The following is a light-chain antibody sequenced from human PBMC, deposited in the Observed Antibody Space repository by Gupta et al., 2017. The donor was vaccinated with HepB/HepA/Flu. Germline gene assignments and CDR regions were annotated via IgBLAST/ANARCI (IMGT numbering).Light chain of an antibody. CDR1: QGIGSSW. V-gene: IGKV1-12*01. J-gene: IGKJ1*01. CDR3: QQANSFPRT. Sequence: DLQMTQSPSSVSASVGDRVTVTCRASQGIGSSWLAWFQQKPGKAPKLLIYAASSLQSGVPSRFSGSGFGTDFTLTISSLQPEDFATYYCQQANSFPRTFGQGTKVEIK. CDR2: AAS.